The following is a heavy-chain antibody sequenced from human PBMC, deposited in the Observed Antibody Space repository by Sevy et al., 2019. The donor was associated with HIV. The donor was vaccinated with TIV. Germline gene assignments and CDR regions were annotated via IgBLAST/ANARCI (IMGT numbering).Heavy chain of an antibody. CDR3: ARLGNRRRLDY. D-gene: IGHD7-27*01. Sequence: GGSLRLSCAASGFTFSDYYMSWIRLAPVKGLEWVSYVRSSSSYTNYADSVKGRFTISRDNAKNSLYLQMNSLRAEDTAVSYCARLGNRRRLDYWGQGTLVTVSS. CDR2: VRSSSSYT. CDR1: GFTFSDYY. V-gene: IGHV3-11*06. J-gene: IGHJ4*02.